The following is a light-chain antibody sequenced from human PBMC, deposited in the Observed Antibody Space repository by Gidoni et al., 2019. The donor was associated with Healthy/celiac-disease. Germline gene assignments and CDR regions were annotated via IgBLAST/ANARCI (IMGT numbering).Light chain of an antibody. Sequence: DIQMTQSPSSLSASVGDRVTITCRASQSISSYLNWYQQKPGKAPKLLIYAASSLQSGVPSRFSGSGSGTDFTLTISSLQPEDFATYYCQQSYSTPITFXQXKRLEIK. V-gene: IGKV1-39*01. CDR1: QSISSY. CDR2: AAS. J-gene: IGKJ5*01. CDR3: QQSYSTPIT.